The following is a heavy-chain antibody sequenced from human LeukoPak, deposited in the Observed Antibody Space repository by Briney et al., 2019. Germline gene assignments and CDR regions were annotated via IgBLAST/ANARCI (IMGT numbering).Heavy chain of an antibody. J-gene: IGHJ3*02. Sequence: ASVKVSCKASGYTFTSYYMHWVRQAPGQGLEWMGIINPSGGSTSYAQKFQGRVTMTRDTSTSTVYMELSSLRSEDTAVYYCASYCGGDCYSRLDDAFDIWGQGTMVTVSS. CDR1: GYTFTSYY. CDR3: ASYCGGDCYSRLDDAFDI. D-gene: IGHD2-21*02. V-gene: IGHV1-46*01. CDR2: INPSGGST.